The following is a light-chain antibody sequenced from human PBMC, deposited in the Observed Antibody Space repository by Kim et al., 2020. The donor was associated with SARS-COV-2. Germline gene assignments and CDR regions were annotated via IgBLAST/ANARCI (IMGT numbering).Light chain of an antibody. J-gene: IGKJ4*01. V-gene: IGKV1-39*01. CDR3: QQTYSGVT. CDR1: QSISTH. CDR2: ATS. Sequence: IQMTQSPASLSASVGDRVTITCRASQSISTHLNWYQQKSGKAPKLLIYATSNLQSGVPSRFSGSGSGTDFTLTISSLQPEDFATYYCQQTYSGVTFGGGTKVDIK.